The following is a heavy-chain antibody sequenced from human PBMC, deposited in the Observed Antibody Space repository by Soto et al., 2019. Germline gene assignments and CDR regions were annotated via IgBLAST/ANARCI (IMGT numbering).Heavy chain of an antibody. CDR1: GFTFSSYA. J-gene: IGHJ5*02. CDR3: ARASPPYNAQSFDP. CDR2: ISYDGSNK. V-gene: IGHV3-30-3*01. D-gene: IGHD1-1*01. Sequence: QVQLVESGGGVVQPGRSLRLSCAASGFTFSSYAMHWVRQAPGKGLEWVAVISYDGSNKYYADSVKGRFTISRDNSKNTLYLQMNSLRAEDTAVYYCARASPPYNAQSFDPWGQGTLVTVSS.